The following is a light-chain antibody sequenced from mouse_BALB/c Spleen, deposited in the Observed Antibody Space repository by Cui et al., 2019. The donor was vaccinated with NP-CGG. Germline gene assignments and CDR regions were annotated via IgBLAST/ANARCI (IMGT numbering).Light chain of an antibody. Sequence: QAVVTQEFALTGSPGETVTLTCRSSTGAVTTSNYANWVQEKPDHLFTGLIGGTNNRAPGVPARFSGSLIGDKAALTITGAQTEDEAIYFCALWYSNHWVFGGGTKLTVL. V-gene: IGLV1*01. CDR2: GTN. CDR1: TGAVTTSNY. J-gene: IGLJ1*01. CDR3: ALWYSNHWV.